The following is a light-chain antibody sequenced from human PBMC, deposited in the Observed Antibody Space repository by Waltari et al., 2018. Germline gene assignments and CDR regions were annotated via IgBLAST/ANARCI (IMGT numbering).Light chain of an antibody. V-gene: IGKV1-39*01. CDR3: QQSYTSPEIT. CDR2: AAY. Sequence: DIQMIQSPSSLPVAVGDRVSITCRASRSIGSYLNWYQQKPGKAPDLLIFAAYNLQFGVPLRFSGSGSGTDFSLTISGLQPEDSATYYCQQSYTSPEITFGGGTKVEIK. CDR1: RSIGSY. J-gene: IGKJ4*01.